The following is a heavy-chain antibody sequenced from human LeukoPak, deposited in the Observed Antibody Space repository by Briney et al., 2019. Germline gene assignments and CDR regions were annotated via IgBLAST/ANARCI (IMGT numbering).Heavy chain of an antibody. CDR1: GDSVSSNSAA. D-gene: IGHD2-2*01. CDR3: ARDGYSSTWYSFDY. J-gene: IGHJ4*02. CDR2: TYYRSKWYN. V-gene: IGHV6-1*01. Sequence: SQSLSLTCAISGDSVSSNSAAWNWIRQSPSRGLEWLGRTYYRSKWYNDYAVSVKSRITITPDTSKNQFSLQLNSVTPEDTAVYYCARDGYSSTWYSFDYWGQGTLVTVSS.